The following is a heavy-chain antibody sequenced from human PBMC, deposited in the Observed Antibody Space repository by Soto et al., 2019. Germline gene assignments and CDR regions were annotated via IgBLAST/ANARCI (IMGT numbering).Heavy chain of an antibody. CDR3: ARGVYGDYVWAYYYYGMDV. CDR1: GGTFSSYA. D-gene: IGHD4-17*01. CDR2: IIPIFGTA. V-gene: IGHV1-69*13. J-gene: IGHJ6*02. Sequence: GASVKVSCKASGGTFSSYAISWVRQAPGQGLEWMGGIIPIFGTANYAQKFQGRVTITADESTSTAYMELSSLRSEDTAVYYCARGVYGDYVWAYYYYGMDVWGQGTTVTVSS.